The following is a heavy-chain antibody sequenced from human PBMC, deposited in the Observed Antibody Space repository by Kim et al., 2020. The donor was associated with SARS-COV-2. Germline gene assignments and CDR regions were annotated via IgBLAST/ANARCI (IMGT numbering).Heavy chain of an antibody. V-gene: IGHV3-15*01. CDR2: TT. D-gene: IGHD3-22*01. CDR3: TTTMIVVFDY. J-gene: IGHJ4*02. Sequence: TTDYAAPVKGRFTISRDDSKNTLYLQMNSLKTEDTAVYYCTTTMIVVFDYWGQGTLVTVSS.